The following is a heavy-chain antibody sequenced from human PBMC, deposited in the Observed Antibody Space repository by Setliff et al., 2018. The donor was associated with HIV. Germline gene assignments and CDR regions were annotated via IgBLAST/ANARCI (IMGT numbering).Heavy chain of an antibody. CDR3: AGSYGSSWFGPFDY. J-gene: IGHJ4*02. CDR2: LYSSGRT. CDR1: GASISSSSNS. D-gene: IGHD6-13*01. Sequence: SETLSLTCSVSGASISSSSNSWGWIRQPPGKGLEWIGSLYSSGRTYYKSSLKSRVNISVDASRNQFSLRLDSLTAADTAIYYCAGSYGSSWFGPFDYWGQGTQVTVSS. V-gene: IGHV4-39*01.